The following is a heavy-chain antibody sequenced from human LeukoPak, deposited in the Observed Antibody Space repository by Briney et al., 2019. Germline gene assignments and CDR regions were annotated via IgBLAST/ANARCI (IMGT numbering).Heavy chain of an antibody. V-gene: IGHV3-21*01. CDR3: ARGAYRFSYFDY. D-gene: IGHD3-16*02. Sequence: AGGSLRLSCAASGFTFSSYSMNWVGQAPGKGLEWVSSIGSSSSYIYYADSVKGRFTISRDNAKNSLYLQMNSLRAEDTAVYYCARGAYRFSYFDYWGQGTLVTVSS. J-gene: IGHJ4*02. CDR2: IGSSSSYI. CDR1: GFTFSSYS.